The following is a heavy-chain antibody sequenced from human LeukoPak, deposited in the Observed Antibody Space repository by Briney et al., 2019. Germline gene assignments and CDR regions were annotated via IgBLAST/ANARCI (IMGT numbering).Heavy chain of an antibody. CDR1: GYSFTSYW. D-gene: IGHD2-2*02. J-gene: IGHJ6*02. CDR3: ARHVPERINFVVPAAIDYYYGMDV. CDR2: IYPGDSDT. Sequence: GESLQISCQGSGYSFTSYWIGWVRQMPGKGLEWMGIIYPGDSDTRYSPSLQGQVTISTDKSISTAYLQWSSLKASDTAMYYCARHVPERINFVVPAAIDYYYGMDVWGQGTTVTVSS. V-gene: IGHV5-51*01.